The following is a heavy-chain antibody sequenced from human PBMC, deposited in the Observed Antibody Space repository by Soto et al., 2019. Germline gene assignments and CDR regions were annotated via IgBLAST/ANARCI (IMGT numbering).Heavy chain of an antibody. J-gene: IGHJ5*02. V-gene: IGHV1-3*01. CDR1: GYTFTTYA. CDR3: ARAYSTSWFDP. D-gene: IGHD2-15*01. CDR2: INAGNVQT. Sequence: ASVKVSCKASGYTFTTYAIHWVRQAPGQRLEWMGWINAGNVQTKYSQIFQGRVTFTSDTSASTSYMEVSSLSSEDTAIYYCARAYSTSWFDPWGQGTPVTVSS.